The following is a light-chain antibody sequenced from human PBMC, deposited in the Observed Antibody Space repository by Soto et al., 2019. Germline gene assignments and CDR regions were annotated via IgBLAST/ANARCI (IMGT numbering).Light chain of an antibody. J-gene: IGKJ4*01. CDR2: GAS. Sequence: EIVMTQSPASLSASPGERATLSCRASQSVGSNLAWYQQKPGQPPRLLISGASARATGIPARFSGSGSETAFTLTVSSLQSEDFAVYYCQQYNIWPLTFGGGTTVEIK. CDR3: QQYNIWPLT. V-gene: IGKV3-15*01. CDR1: QSVGSN.